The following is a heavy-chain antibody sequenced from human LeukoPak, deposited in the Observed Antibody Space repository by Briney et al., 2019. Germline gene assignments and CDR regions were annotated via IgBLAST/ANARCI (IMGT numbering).Heavy chain of an antibody. CDR2: ISGSGGST. J-gene: IGHJ4*02. V-gene: IGHV3-23*01. D-gene: IGHD1-26*01. CDR1: GFTFSSYA. CDR3: AKGRGGLYSGSYYWLVY. Sequence: PGGSLRLSCAASGFTFSSYAMSWVRRAPGKGLEWVSAISGSGGSTYYADSVKGRFTISRDNSKNTLYLQMNSLRAEDTAVYYCAKGRGGLYSGSYYWLVYWGQGTLVTVSS.